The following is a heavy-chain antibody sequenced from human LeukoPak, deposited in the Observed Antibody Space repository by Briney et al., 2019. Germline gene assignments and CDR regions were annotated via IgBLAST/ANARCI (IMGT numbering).Heavy chain of an antibody. V-gene: IGHV3-15*01. CDR3: TTDTTF. J-gene: IGHJ3*01. Sequence: GGSLRLSCTASGFTFGDYAMSWVRQAPGKGLEWVGRIKSKTGGGTTDYAAPVKGRFTISRDDSKNTLYLQMNSLKTEDTAVYYCTTDTTFWGQGKMVTVSS. CDR2: IKSKTGGGTT. D-gene: IGHD1-26*01. CDR1: GFTFGDYA.